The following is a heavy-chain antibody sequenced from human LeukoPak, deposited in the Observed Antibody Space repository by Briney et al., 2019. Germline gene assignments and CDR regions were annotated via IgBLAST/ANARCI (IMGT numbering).Heavy chain of an antibody. CDR1: GFTFSSSA. V-gene: IGHV3-23*01. CDR3: ARDGGYVVQQNAFDI. Sequence: QAGGSLRLYCAASGFTFSSSAMSWVRQAPGKGLDWVSAISGSGGNTYYADSVKGRFTISRDNAKNSLYLQMNSLRAESTAVYYCARDGGYVVQQNAFDIWGQGTMVIVSS. D-gene: IGHD5-12*01. CDR2: ISGSGGNT. J-gene: IGHJ3*02.